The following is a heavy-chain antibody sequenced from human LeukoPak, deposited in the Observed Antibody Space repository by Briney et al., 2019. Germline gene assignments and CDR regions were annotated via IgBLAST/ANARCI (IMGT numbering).Heavy chain of an antibody. CDR1: GFTFSSHW. V-gene: IGHV3-7*01. J-gene: IGHJ3*01. D-gene: IGHD3-3*01. CDR2: IKEDGSEI. CDR3: ARVGDFWHGYTNHDVFDL. Sequence: GGSLRLSCAASGFTFSSHWMSWVRQAPGKGLEWVVNIKEDGSEIYYVDSVKGRFTISRDNAKNTLYLQMNILRAGDRAVYYCARVGDFWHGYTNHDVFDLWAQGKMVPLSS.